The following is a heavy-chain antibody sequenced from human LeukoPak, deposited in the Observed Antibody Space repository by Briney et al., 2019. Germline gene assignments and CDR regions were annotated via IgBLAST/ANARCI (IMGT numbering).Heavy chain of an antibody. CDR2: ISSSGVYI. CDR3: TRIRGYSSGWWDAFDI. V-gene: IGHV3-21*01. CDR1: GFTFSDYR. Sequence: GGSLRLSCAASGFTFSDYRMTWVRQAPGKGLEWVASISSSGVYIFYLDSLEGRFTISRDNARNSLYLQMHSLTAEDTAVYSCTRIRGYSSGWWDAFDIWGQGTMVTVSS. J-gene: IGHJ3*02. D-gene: IGHD6-19*01.